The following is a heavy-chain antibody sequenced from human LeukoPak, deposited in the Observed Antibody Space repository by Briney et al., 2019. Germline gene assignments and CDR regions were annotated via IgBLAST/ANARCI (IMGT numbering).Heavy chain of an antibody. CDR2: TIPLFGTA. Sequence: SVKVSCKASGGTVSRYAISWVRQAPGQGLEWMGGTIPLFGTANYAQKFQGRVTITADESTGTAYMELSSLGSEDTAVYYCARDRPGRYCSTISCYSASPFDPWGQGTLVTVSS. D-gene: IGHD2-2*02. CDR3: ARDRPGRYCSTISCYSASPFDP. V-gene: IGHV1-69*13. CDR1: GGTVSRYA. J-gene: IGHJ5*02.